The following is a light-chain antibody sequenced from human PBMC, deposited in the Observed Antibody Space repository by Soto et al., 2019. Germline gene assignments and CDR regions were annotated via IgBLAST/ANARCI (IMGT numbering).Light chain of an antibody. CDR2: DAS. J-gene: IGKJ1*01. Sequence: MVITQSPATLSVSPGDRSTISCRASQSVSINLAWFQQKPGQAPRLLIYDASSRATGIPARFSGSGSGTEFTLTISSLQSEDFAVYFCHQFHVWPRTFGQGTKVDIK. V-gene: IGKV3D-15*01. CDR1: QSVSIN. CDR3: HQFHVWPRT.